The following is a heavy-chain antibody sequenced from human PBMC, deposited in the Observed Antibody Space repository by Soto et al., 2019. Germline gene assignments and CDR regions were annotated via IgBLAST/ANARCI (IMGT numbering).Heavy chain of an antibody. CDR1: GFTFSSYG. J-gene: IGHJ6*02. V-gene: IGHV3-30*18. CDR3: AKDFLRWAAAGPYGMDV. D-gene: IGHD6-13*01. CDR2: ISYDGSNK. Sequence: QVQLVESGGGVVQPGRSLRLSCAASGFTFSSYGMHWVRQAPGKGLEWVAVISYDGSNKYYADSVKGRFTISRDNSKNTLYLQMNSLRAEDTAVYYCAKDFLRWAAAGPYGMDVCGQGTTVTVSS.